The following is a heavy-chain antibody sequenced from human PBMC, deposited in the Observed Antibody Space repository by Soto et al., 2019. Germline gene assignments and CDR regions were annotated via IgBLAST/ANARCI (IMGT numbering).Heavy chain of an antibody. CDR3: ARGRYGDY. V-gene: IGHV1-18*01. CDR2: ISAHNGNT. CDR1: GYAFTTYG. D-gene: IGHD1-1*01. Sequence: QVHLVQSGAEVKKPGASVKVSCKGSGYAFTTYGITWVRQAPGQGLEWMGWISAHNGNTNYAQKLQGRVTVTRDTSTSTAYMELXSLXXXXTAVYYCARGRYGDYWGQGALVTVSS. J-gene: IGHJ4*02.